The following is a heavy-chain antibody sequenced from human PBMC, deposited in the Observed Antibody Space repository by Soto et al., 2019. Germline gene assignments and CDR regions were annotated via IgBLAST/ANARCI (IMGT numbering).Heavy chain of an antibody. Sequence: GGSLRLSCAASGFTFSSYGMHWVRQAPGKGLEWVAVISYDGSNKYYADSVKGRFTISRDNSKDTLYLQMNSLRAEDTAVYYCANAPAKEWAPLFDYWGQGXLVTVYS. CDR2: ISYDGSNK. J-gene: IGHJ4*02. V-gene: IGHV3-30*18. CDR3: ANAPAKEWAPLFDY. CDR1: GFTFSSYG. D-gene: IGHD1-26*01.